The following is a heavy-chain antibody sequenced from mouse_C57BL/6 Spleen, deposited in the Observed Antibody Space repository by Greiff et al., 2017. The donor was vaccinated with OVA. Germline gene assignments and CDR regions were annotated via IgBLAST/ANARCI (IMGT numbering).Heavy chain of an antibody. J-gene: IGHJ4*01. Sequence: EVKLVESGGGLVQPGGSLSLSCAASGFTFTDYYMSWVRQPPGKALEWLGFIRNKANGYTTEYSASVKGRFTISRDNSQSILYLQMNTLRAEDSATYYCARYGGTEGLYAMDYWGQGTSVTVSS. CDR3: ARYGGTEGLYAMDY. D-gene: IGHD2-14*01. CDR2: IRNKANGYTT. V-gene: IGHV7-3*01. CDR1: GFTFTDYY.